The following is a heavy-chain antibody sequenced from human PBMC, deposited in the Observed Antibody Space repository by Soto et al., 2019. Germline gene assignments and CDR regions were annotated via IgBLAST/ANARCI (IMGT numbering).Heavy chain of an antibody. CDR3: ARATSLLPKRAQFDP. J-gene: IGHJ5*02. Sequence: PSETLSLTCTVSGGFISSYYWSWIRQPPVNGLEWIGYIYYSGSTNYNPSLKSRVTISVDTSKNQFSLRLTSVTAADTAVYYCARATSLLPKRAQFDPWGQGTLVTVSS. CDR1: GGFISSYY. V-gene: IGHV4-59*01. CDR2: IYYSGST.